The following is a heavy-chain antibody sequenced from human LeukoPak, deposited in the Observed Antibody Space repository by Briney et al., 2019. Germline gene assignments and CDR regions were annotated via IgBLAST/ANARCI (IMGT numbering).Heavy chain of an antibody. D-gene: IGHD1-1*01. CDR1: GYTFSIYG. CDR2: ITTYNGKT. V-gene: IGHV1-18*03. Sequence: ATVKVSCKASGYTFSIYGINWVRQAPGQGLEWMGRITTYNGKTHYAQKFQGRVTMTTDTSTNTAFMELRSLRSDDVALYYCATDLRGNVHFDYWGQGTLVTVSS. J-gene: IGHJ4*02. CDR3: ATDLRGNVHFDY.